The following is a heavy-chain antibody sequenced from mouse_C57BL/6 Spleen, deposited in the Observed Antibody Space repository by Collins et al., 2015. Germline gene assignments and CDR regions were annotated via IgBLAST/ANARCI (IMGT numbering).Heavy chain of an antibody. CDR2: IYIGNGYT. V-gene: IGHV1-58*01. J-gene: IGHJ1*03. Sequence: EVQLQQSGAELVRPGSSVKMSCKTSGYTFTSYGINWVKRRPGQGLEWIGYIYIGNGYTEYNEKFKGKATLTSDTSSSTAYMQLSSLTSEDSAIYFCAIYYYGSRRRYFDVWGTGTTVTVSS. D-gene: IGHD1-1*01. CDR1: GYTFTSYG. CDR3: AIYYYGSRRRYFDV.